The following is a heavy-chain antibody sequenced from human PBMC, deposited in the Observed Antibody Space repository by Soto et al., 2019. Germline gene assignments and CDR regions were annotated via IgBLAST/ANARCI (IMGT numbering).Heavy chain of an antibody. CDR2: ISYDGSNK. D-gene: IGHD3-3*01. CDR1: GFTFSSYG. V-gene: IGHV3-30*18. J-gene: IGHJ6*02. CDR3: AKDLVRITIFGVVPKYGMDV. Sequence: PGGSLRLSCAASGFTFSSYGMHWVRQAPGKGLEWVAVISYDGSNKYYADSVKGRFTISRDNSKNTLYLQMNSLRAEDTAVYYCAKDLVRITIFGVVPKYGMDVWGQGTTVTVSS.